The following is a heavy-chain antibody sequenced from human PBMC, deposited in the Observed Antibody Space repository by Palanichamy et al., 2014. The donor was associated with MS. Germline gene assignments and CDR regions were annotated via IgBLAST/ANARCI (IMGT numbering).Heavy chain of an antibody. Sequence: EVQLVESGGRLGTASGGSLRLSCAASGFTFSTCSMNWVRQAPGKGLEWISYIRSSSSAIYYADSVKGRLTISRDNAKNSLYLQMNSLRDEDTAVYYCACSLLDSSGFDYWGQGTLVTVSS. D-gene: IGHD3-22*01. J-gene: IGHJ4*02. CDR1: GFTFSTCS. CDR3: ACSLLDSSGFDY. V-gene: IGHV3-48*02. CDR2: IRSSSSAI.